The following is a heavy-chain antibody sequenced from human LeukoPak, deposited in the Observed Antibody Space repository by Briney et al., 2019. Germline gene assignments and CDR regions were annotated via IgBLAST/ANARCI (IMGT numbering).Heavy chain of an antibody. V-gene: IGHV3-66*01. D-gene: IGHD3-3*01. J-gene: IGHJ6*02. CDR2: IYSGGST. CDR3: ARDRSIFQDYYYGMDV. CDR1: EFTVSSNY. Sequence: QPGGSLRLSCAASEFTVSSNYMSWVRQAPGKGLEGVSVIYSGGSTYYADSVKGRFTISRDNSQNTVYLQMNSLRAEDTAVYYCARDRSIFQDYYYGMDVWGQGTTVTVSS.